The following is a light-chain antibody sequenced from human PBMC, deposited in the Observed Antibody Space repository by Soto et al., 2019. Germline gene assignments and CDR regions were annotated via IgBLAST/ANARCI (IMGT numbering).Light chain of an antibody. CDR3: QHYNSYSEA. J-gene: IGKJ1*01. CDR1: QTTSSW. CDR2: KAS. Sequence: DIQMTQSPSTLSGSVGXRVTITCRASQTTSSWLAWYQQKPGKAPKLLIYKASTLKSGVPSRFSGSGSGTEFTLTISSLQPDDFATYYCQHYNSYSEAFGQGTKVDIK. V-gene: IGKV1-5*03.